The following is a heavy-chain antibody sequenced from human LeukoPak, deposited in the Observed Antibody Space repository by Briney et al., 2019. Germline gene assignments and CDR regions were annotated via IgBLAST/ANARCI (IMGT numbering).Heavy chain of an antibody. J-gene: IGHJ5*02. Sequence: GRSLRLSCTASGYTFSSYGIHWGRQAPGEGLEWVAVISYDGSSKYYADSVKGRFTISRDNSKNTLHLQMNSLRAEDTAVYYCAKDGGSYLNWIDPWGQGTLVTVSS. V-gene: IGHV3-30*18. CDR2: ISYDGSSK. CDR3: AKDGGSYLNWIDP. CDR1: GYTFSSYG. D-gene: IGHD1-26*01.